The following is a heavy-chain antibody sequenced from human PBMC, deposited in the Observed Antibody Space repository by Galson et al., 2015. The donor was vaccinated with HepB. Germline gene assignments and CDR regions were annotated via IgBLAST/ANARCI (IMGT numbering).Heavy chain of an antibody. CDR1: GFTFDDYA. J-gene: IGHJ6*02. CDR3: AKGLEDGSGSYPYGMDV. CDR2: ISWDGGST. V-gene: IGHV3-43D*03. D-gene: IGHD3-10*01. Sequence: SLRLSCAASGFTFDDYAMHWVRQAPGKGLEWVSLISWDGGSTYYADSVKGRFTISRDNSKNSLYLQMNSLRAEDTALYYCAKGLEDGSGSYPYGMDVWGQGTPFTVPS.